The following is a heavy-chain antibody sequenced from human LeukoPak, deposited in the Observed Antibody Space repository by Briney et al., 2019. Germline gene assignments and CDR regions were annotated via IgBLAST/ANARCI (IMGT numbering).Heavy chain of an antibody. CDR3: AELGITMIGGV. Sequence: GSLRLSCAASGFTFSSYSMNWVRQAPGKGLEWVSYISSSGSTIYYADSVKGRFTISRENAKNSLYLQMNSLRTEDTAVYYCAELGITMIGGVWGKGTTVTISS. J-gene: IGHJ6*04. CDR1: GFTFSSYS. V-gene: IGHV3-48*04. CDR2: ISSSGSTI. D-gene: IGHD3-10*02.